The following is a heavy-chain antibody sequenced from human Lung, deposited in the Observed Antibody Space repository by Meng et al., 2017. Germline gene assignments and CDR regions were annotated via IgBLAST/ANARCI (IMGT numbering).Heavy chain of an antibody. CDR2: FIPIRGIA. D-gene: IGHD4-17*01. J-gene: IGHJ3*02. CDR3: ASTDYGDYADAFDI. CDR1: GCSGGRTA. V-gene: IGHV1-69*04. Sequence: GVTNPGSSVSVSAQATGCSGGRTASTWVRQAPRKELEWMGRFIPIRGIANYAQQFQGRVTLTADKSTGTAYMELSSLRSEDTALYYCASTDYGDYADAFDIWGHGTMVTVSS.